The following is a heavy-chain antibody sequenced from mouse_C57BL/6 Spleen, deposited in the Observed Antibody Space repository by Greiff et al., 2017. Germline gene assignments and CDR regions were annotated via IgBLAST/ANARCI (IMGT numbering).Heavy chain of an antibody. CDR3: ARDYGNYFYWYFDV. D-gene: IGHD2-1*01. V-gene: IGHV1-52*01. Sequence: QVQLKQPGAELVKPGASVKMSCKASGYTFTSYWMHWVKQRPIQGLEWIGNIDPSDSEPHYNQKFKDKATLTVDKSSSTAYMQLSSLTSEYSAVYYCARDYGNYFYWYFDVWGTGTTVTVSS. CDR2: IDPSDSEP. CDR1: GYTFTSYW. J-gene: IGHJ1*03.